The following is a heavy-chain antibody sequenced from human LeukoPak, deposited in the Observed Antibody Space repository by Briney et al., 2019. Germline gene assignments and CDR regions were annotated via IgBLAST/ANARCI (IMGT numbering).Heavy chain of an antibody. CDR3: ARDIGGSYTAIDY. D-gene: IGHD1-26*01. Sequence: GGSLRLSCAASGFTFSSYSMNWVRQAPGKGLEWVSFISSSSAHINYADSVKGRFTISRDNPRNSLYLQMNSLKAEDTAVYYCARDIGGSYTAIDYWGQGTLVTVSS. CDR2: ISSSSAHI. V-gene: IGHV3-21*01. J-gene: IGHJ4*02. CDR1: GFTFSSYS.